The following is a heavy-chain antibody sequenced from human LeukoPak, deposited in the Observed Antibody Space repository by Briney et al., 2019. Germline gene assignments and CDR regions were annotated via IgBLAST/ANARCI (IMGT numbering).Heavy chain of an antibody. J-gene: IGHJ4*02. Sequence: GGSLRLSCGASGFSFSDDWMSWVRQAPGKGLEWVSAISGSGGSTYYADSVKGRFTISRDNSKNTLYLQMNSLRAEDTAVYYCAKEGTRLRYFDYWGQGTLVTVSS. CDR3: AKEGTRLRYFDY. CDR2: ISGSGGST. CDR1: GFSFSDDW. D-gene: IGHD2-8*01. V-gene: IGHV3-23*01.